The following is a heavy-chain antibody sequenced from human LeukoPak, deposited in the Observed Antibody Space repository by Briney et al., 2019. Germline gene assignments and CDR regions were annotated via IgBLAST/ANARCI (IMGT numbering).Heavy chain of an antibody. Sequence: GASVKVSCKASGYTFTSYDINWVRQATGQGLEWMGWMNPNSGNTGYAQKFQGRVTMTRDTSTSTVYMELSSLRSEDTAVYYCARVFSLPVVVIPDTHAFDIWGQGTMVTVSS. J-gene: IGHJ3*02. V-gene: IGHV1-8*01. D-gene: IGHD3-22*01. CDR3: ARVFSLPVVVIPDTHAFDI. CDR2: MNPNSGNT. CDR1: GYTFTSYD.